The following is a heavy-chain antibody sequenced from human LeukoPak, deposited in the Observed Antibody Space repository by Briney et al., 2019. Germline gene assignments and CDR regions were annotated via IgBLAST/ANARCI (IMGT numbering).Heavy chain of an antibody. CDR2: INWNGGST. J-gene: IGHJ3*02. V-gene: IGHV3-20*04. D-gene: IGHD6-19*01. CDR1: GFTFDDYG. Sequence: GGSLRLSCAASGFTFDDYGMSWVRQAPGKGLEWVSGINWNGGSTGYADSVKGRSTISRDNAKNSLYLQMNSLRAEDTTLYYCARDSETFAGYSSGWYAGAFDIWGQGTMVTVSS. CDR3: ARDSETFAGYSSGWYAGAFDI.